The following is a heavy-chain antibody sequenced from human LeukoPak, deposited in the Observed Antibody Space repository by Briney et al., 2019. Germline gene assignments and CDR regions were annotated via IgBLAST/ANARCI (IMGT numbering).Heavy chain of an antibody. CDR3: AKDISRLGDYVWGSYRPPVY. V-gene: IGHV3-23*01. J-gene: IGHJ4*02. CDR1: GFTFSSYA. Sequence: GGSLRLSCAASGFTFSSYAMSWVRQAPGKGLEWVSAISGSGGSTYYADSVKGRFTISRDNSKNTLYLQMNSLRAEDTAVYYCAKDISRLGDYVWGSYRPPVYWGQGTLVTVSS. CDR2: ISGSGGST. D-gene: IGHD3-16*02.